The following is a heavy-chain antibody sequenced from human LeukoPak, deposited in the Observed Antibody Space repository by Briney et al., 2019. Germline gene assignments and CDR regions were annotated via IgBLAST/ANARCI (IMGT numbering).Heavy chain of an antibody. CDR1: GYTFTSYD. V-gene: IGHV1-8*03. D-gene: IGHD3-16*02. J-gene: IGHJ4*02. CDR3: ARDRIRRLFGGVIVITRRFDY. Sequence: ASVKVSCKASGYTFTSYDINWVRQATGQGLEWMGWMNPNSGNTGYAQKFQGRATITRNTSISTAYMELSSLRSDDTAVYYCARDRIRRLFGGVIVITRRFDYWGQGTLVTVSS. CDR2: MNPNSGNT.